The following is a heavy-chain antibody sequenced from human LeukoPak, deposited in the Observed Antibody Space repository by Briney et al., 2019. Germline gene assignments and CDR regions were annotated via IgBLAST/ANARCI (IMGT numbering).Heavy chain of an antibody. CDR2: IHTSGST. J-gene: IGHJ4*03. V-gene: IGHV4-61*09. CDR3: NWDEPRGSGFRNY. D-gene: IGHD7-27*01. CDR1: GGSISSGSYQ. Sequence: SQTLSLTCTVSGGSISSGSYQWTWIRQPAGSGLEWIGQIHTSGSTNYNPSLKSRVTISIDTSKNQVSLNPSSVTDADTTVYESNWDEPRGSGFRNYWGQGTLVTVSS.